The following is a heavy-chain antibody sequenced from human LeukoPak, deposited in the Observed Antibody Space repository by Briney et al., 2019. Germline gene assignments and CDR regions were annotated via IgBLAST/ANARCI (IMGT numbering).Heavy chain of an antibody. V-gene: IGHV1-46*01. CDR2: INPSGGST. CDR3: ARESQLRFDP. CDR1: GYTFTSYY. J-gene: IGHJ5*02. D-gene: IGHD1-1*01. Sequence: ASVKVSCKASGYTFTSYYMHWVRQAPGQGLEWMGIINPSGGSTSYAQKFQGRVTMTRDTSTSTVYMELSRLTSDNTAVYYCARESQLRFDPWGQGTLVTVSS.